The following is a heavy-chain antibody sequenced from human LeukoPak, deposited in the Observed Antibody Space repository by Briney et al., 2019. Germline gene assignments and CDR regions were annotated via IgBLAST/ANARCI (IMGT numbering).Heavy chain of an antibody. D-gene: IGHD5-18*01. J-gene: IGHJ4*02. CDR1: GFTFSSYG. CDR2: IWYDGSNK. Sequence: GGSLRLSCAASGFTFSSYGMHWVRQAPGKGLEWVAVIWYDGSNKYYADSVKGRFTISRDNSKNTLYLQMNSLRVEDTAFYYCARDLAYSRLDYWGQGMLVTVSS. V-gene: IGHV3-33*01. CDR3: ARDLAYSRLDY.